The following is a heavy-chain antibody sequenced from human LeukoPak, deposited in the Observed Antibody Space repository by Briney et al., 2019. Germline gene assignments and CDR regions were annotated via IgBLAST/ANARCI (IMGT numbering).Heavy chain of an antibody. CDR1: GYTFTSYG. J-gene: IGHJ6*04. CDR2: ISAYNGNT. CDR3: ARVPIVVVPAAPYYYYYDMDV. V-gene: IGHV1-18*04. Sequence: ASVKVSCKASGYTFTSYGISWVRQAPGQGLEWMGWISAYNGNTNYAQKLQGRVTMTTDTSTSTAYMELRSLRSDDTAVYYCARVPIVVVPAAPYYYYYDMDVWGKGTTVTVSS. D-gene: IGHD2-2*01.